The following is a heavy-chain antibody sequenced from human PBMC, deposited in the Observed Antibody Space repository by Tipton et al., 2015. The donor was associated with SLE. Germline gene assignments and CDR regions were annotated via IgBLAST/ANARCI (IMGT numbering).Heavy chain of an antibody. D-gene: IGHD3-22*01. CDR2: IYYSGST. Sequence: TLSLTCTVSGGSISSSSYYWGWIRQPPGKGLEWIGSIYYSGSTYYSPSLKSRVTISVDSSKNQFSLKLISVTAADTAVYYCARIDSSANCYYSDYWGLGTLVTVSS. V-gene: IGHV4-39*01. J-gene: IGHJ4*02. CDR3: ARIDSSANCYYSDY. CDR1: GGSISSSSYY.